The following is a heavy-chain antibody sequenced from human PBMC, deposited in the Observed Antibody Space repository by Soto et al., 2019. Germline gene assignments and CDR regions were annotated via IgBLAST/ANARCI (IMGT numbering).Heavy chain of an antibody. J-gene: IGHJ6*02. Sequence: SETLSLTCTVSGGSVSSGSYYWSWIRQPPGKGLAWIGYIYYSGSPNYNPSLKRRVTISVDTSKNQFSLKLSSVTAADTAVYYCARDPLLITGSTANGYYYYYGLDVWGQWTTVTVSS. CDR3: ARDPLLITGSTANGYYYYYGLDV. D-gene: IGHD1-7*01. CDR2: IYYSGSP. V-gene: IGHV4-61*01. CDR1: GGSVSSGSYY.